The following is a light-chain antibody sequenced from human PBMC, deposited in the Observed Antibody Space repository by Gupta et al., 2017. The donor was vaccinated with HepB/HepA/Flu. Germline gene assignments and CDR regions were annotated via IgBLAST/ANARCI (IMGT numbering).Light chain of an antibody. V-gene: IGKV1-5*03. CDR1: QSISSW. J-gene: IGKJ1*01. Sequence: DIQMTYSPSTLSASVGDRVTITCRASQSISSWLAWYQQKPGKAPKLLIYKASSLESGVTSRFSGSGSGTEFTLTISSLQPDDFATYYCQQKNSYPRTFGQGTKVESK. CDR3: QQKNSYPRT. CDR2: KAS.